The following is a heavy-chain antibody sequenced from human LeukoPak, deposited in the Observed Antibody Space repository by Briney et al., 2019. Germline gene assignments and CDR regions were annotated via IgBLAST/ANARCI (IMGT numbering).Heavy chain of an antibody. D-gene: IGHD6-19*01. Sequence: RSETLSLTCAVYAGSFSGYYWSWIRQPPGKGLEWIGEINHSGSTNYNPSLKSRVTISVDTSKNQFSLKLSSVTAADTAVYYCARHRKQWLPQGGFDYWGQGTLVTVSS. V-gene: IGHV4-34*01. CDR1: AGSFSGYY. CDR2: INHSGST. J-gene: IGHJ4*02. CDR3: ARHRKQWLPQGGFDY.